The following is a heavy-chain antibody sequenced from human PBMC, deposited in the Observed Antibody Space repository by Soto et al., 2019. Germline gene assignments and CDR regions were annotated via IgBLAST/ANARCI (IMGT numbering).Heavy chain of an antibody. CDR3: ARQLDY. J-gene: IGHJ4*02. Sequence: QLQLQESGPGLVKPSETLSLTCTVSGGSISDDTYYWGWIRQPPGKGLEWIGSIYYSGTSSYNPSLESRVTMSVDTSKKQLSLRLRSVTATDTAVYYCARQLDYWGQGSLVSVSS. V-gene: IGHV4-39*01. CDR1: GGSISDDTYY. CDR2: IYYSGTS.